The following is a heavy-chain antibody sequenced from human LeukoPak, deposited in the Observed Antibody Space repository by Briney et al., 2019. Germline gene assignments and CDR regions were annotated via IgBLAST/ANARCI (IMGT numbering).Heavy chain of an antibody. CDR2: IYHSGST. Sequence: PSQTLSLTCTVSGFSISSGFYWGWIRQPPGKGLEWFGSIYHSGSTFYNPSLRSRVTVSVDTSKNQFSLKLSSVTAADTAAYYCARYHYDRSGYGHYFDYWGPGTLVTVSS. V-gene: IGHV4-38-2*02. CDR1: GFSISSGFY. D-gene: IGHD3-22*01. CDR3: ARYHYDRSGYGHYFDY. J-gene: IGHJ4*02.